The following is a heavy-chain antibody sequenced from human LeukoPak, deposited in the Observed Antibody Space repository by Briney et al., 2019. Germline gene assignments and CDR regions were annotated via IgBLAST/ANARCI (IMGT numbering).Heavy chain of an antibody. CDR3: ARFVTGLTDAFDI. D-gene: IGHD2-21*02. CDR1: GFTFSSYA. Sequence: GGSLRLFCAASGFTFSSYAMSWVRQATRKGLEGVSAISGSGGSTYYADSVKGRFTISRDNSKNTLYLQMNSLRAEDTAVYYCARFVTGLTDAFDIWGQGTMVTVSS. CDR2: ISGSGGST. J-gene: IGHJ3*02. V-gene: IGHV3-23*01.